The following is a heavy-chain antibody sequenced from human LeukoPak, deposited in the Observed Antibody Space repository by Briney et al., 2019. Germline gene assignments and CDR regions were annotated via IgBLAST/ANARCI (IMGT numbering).Heavy chain of an antibody. V-gene: IGHV4-39*01. D-gene: IGHD4/OR15-4a*01. CDR1: GVSISSSSYY. CDR2: IYYSGNT. J-gene: IGHJ5*02. Sequence: ASETLSLTCTVSGVSISSSSYYWGWIRQPPGKGLEWIGSIYYSGNTYYNPSLKSRVTISVDTSKNQFSLKLSSVTAADTAVYYCARTSPRLFWFDPWGQGTLVTVSS. CDR3: ARTSPRLFWFDP.